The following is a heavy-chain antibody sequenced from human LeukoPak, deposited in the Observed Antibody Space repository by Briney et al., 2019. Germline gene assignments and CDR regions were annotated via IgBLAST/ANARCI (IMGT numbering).Heavy chain of an antibody. CDR3: TRDSYSSAWD. J-gene: IGHJ4*02. V-gene: IGHV3-74*01. CDR2: INNDGSTT. Sequence: GGSLRLSCAASGFTLSSYAMSWVRQAPGKGLVWVSRINNDGSTTAYADSVKGRFTISRDNAKNTLYLQMNSLRADDTAVYYCTRDSYSSAWDWGQGTLVTVSS. CDR1: GFTLSSYA. D-gene: IGHD6-19*01.